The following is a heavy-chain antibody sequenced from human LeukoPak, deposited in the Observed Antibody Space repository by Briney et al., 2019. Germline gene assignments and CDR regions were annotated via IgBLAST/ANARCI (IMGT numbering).Heavy chain of an antibody. CDR3: ARENGSGWSQGEYFQH. Sequence: ASVKVSCKASGYTFSIYGISWVRQAPGQGLEWMGWISTYKGDTNYAQKLQGRVTMTTDTSTSTAYMELRSLRSDDTAVYYCARENGSGWSQGEYFQHWGQGTLVTVSS. D-gene: IGHD6-19*01. V-gene: IGHV1-18*01. CDR1: GYTFSIYG. J-gene: IGHJ1*01. CDR2: ISTYKGDT.